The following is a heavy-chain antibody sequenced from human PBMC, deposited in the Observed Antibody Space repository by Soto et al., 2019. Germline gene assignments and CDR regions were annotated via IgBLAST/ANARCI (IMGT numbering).Heavy chain of an antibody. CDR3: AGITMVRGVLRDYYYGMDV. Sequence: ASVKVSCKASGGTFSSYAISWVRQAPGQGLEWMGGIIPIFGTANYAQKFQGRVTITADKSTSTAYMELSSLRSEDTAVYYCAGITMVRGVLRDYYYGMDVWGQGTTVTVSS. CDR1: GGTFSSYA. D-gene: IGHD3-10*01. CDR2: IIPIFGTA. J-gene: IGHJ6*02. V-gene: IGHV1-69*06.